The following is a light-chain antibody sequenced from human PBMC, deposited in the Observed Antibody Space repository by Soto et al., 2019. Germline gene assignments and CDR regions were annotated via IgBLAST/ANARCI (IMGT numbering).Light chain of an antibody. CDR3: QAYDSSLRGGV. CDR2: GNS. CDR1: SSNIGAGYD. Sequence: QSVLTQPPSVSGAPGQRVTISCTGSSSNIGAGYDVHWYQQLPGTAPKLLIYGNSNRPSGVPDRFSGSKSGTSASLAITGLQAEDEVDYYCQAYDSSLRGGVFGGGTQLTVL. V-gene: IGLV1-40*01. J-gene: IGLJ3*02.